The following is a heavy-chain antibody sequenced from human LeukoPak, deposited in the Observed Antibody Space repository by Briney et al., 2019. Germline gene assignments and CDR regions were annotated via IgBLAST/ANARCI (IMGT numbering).Heavy chain of an antibody. CDR1: GFTLSSYM. CDR2: ISGSAGGT. V-gene: IGHV3-23*01. Sequence: PGGSLRLSCAASGFTLSSYMMSWVRQAPGKGLEWVSGISGSAGGTFYSDSVRGRFTISRDSPKNTLYLQMNSLRVEDTAVYYCTKDPLDYWGQGTLVTVSS. CDR3: TKDPLDY. J-gene: IGHJ4*02.